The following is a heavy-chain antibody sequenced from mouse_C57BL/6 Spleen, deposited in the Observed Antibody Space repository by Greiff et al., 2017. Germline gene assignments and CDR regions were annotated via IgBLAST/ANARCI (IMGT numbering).Heavy chain of an antibody. CDR1: GYTFTDYY. J-gene: IGHJ3*01. CDR3: ARGDYGSSYGFAY. D-gene: IGHD1-1*01. V-gene: IGHV1-19*01. Sequence: VQLQQSGPVLVKPGASVTMSCKASGYTFTDYYMNWVKQSHGKSLEWIGVINPYNGGTSYNQKFKGKATLTVDKSSSTAYMELNSLTAEGSAVDYGARGDYGSSYGFAYWGQGNLVTVSA. CDR2: INPYNGGT.